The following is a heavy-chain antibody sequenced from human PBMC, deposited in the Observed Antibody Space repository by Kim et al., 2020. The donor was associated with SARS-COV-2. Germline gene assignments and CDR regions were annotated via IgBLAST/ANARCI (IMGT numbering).Heavy chain of an antibody. CDR3: AKDRGLPGPLRMYYYYGLDV. Sequence: GGSLRLSCAASGFTFSNYGVHWVRQAPGKGLEWVAVISYDGSDKYYADSVKGRLTISRENSMNSLYLHMNSLTTEDTAVYYCAKDRGLPGPLRMYYYYGLDVWGQGTTVIVSS. D-gene: IGHD3-10*01. J-gene: IGHJ6*02. V-gene: IGHV3-30*18. CDR2: ISYDGSDK. CDR1: GFTFSNYG.